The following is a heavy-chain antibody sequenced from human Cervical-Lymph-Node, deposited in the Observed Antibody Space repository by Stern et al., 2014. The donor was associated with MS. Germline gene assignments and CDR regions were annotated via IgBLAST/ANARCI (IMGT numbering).Heavy chain of an antibody. D-gene: IGHD4-23*01. CDR1: GFTFSSYG. V-gene: IGHV3-33*01. CDR3: AREGGNTAEYFQH. J-gene: IGHJ1*01. Sequence: QVQLVESGGGVVQPGRSLRLSCAASGFTFSSYGMHWVRQAPGKGLEWVAVIWYDGSNKYYVDSVKGRFTISRDNSKNTLFLQMNSLRGEDTALYYCAREGGNTAEYFQHGGQGTLVTVAS. CDR2: IWYDGSNK.